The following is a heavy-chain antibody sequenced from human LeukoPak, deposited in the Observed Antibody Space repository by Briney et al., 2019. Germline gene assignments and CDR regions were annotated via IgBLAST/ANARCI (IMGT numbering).Heavy chain of an antibody. CDR1: VGPLTRPNY. Sequence: PSGTLSLTCGVSVGPLTRPNYWAWARQPPGKGLDWSGYMWYRRSTHSNPSLKSRVTISVDTSKTQCSLKLSSVTAADTAVYYCASIAPVFSRRKDSYGFSSAKRGFDYWGQGTLVTVSS. V-gene: IGHV4-61*01. J-gene: IGHJ4*02. CDR3: ASIAPVFSRRKDSYGFSSAKRGFDY. D-gene: IGHD5-18*01. CDR2: MWYRRST.